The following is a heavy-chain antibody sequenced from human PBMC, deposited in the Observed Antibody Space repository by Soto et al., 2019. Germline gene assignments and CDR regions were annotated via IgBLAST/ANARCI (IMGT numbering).Heavy chain of an antibody. J-gene: IGHJ4*02. CDR2: IIPIFGTA. V-gene: IGHV1-69*13. D-gene: IGHD5-12*01. Sequence: SVEVSCKASGGTFSSYAISWVRQAPGQGLEGMGGIIPIFGTANYAQKFQGRVTITADESTSTAYMELSSLRSEDTAVYYCARRDGYNGFDYWGEGTLVTVSS. CDR3: ARRDGYNGFDY. CDR1: GGTFSSYA.